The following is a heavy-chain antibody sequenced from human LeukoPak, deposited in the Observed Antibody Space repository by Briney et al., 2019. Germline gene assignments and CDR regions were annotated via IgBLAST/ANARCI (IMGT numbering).Heavy chain of an antibody. CDR1: GSIFSGYW. CDR2: IKTDGTTT. CDR3: ARDWAWGGFDF. D-gene: IGHD3-16*01. V-gene: IGHV3-74*01. J-gene: IGHJ4*02. Sequence: GGSLRLSCVASGSIFSGYWMHWVRQAPGKGLEWVSRIKTDGTTTYYGDSVKGRFTVSRDNAKNTLYLQMNFLRADDTAVYYCARDWAWGGFDFWGQGALVTVSS.